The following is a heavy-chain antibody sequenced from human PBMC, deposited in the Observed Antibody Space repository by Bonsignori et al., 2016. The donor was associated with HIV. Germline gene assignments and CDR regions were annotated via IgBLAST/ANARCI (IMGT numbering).Heavy chain of an antibody. D-gene: IGHD3-22*01. CDR3: ARGGHYDTSGYFYFGFDP. CDR2: IYISGRT. CDR1: GGSIISGSYY. J-gene: IGHJ5*02. V-gene: IGHV4-61*09. Sequence: SETLSLTCTVSGGSIISGSYYWTWIRQPAGKGLEWIGHIYISGRTNYNPSLKSRVTMSVDTSKKQFSLKLSSVTAADTAVYYCARGGHYDTSGYFYFGFDPWGPGNPGHRLL.